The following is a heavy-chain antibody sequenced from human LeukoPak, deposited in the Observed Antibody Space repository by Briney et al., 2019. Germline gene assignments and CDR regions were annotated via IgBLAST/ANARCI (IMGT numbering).Heavy chain of an antibody. Sequence: GASVKVSCKASGYTFTGYYMHWVRQPPGQGLEWMGWINPNSGGTNYAQKFQDRVTMTRDTSISTAYMELSRLRSDDTPVYYCARGTYYDILTGYSSDYWGEGTLVTVSS. CDR3: ARGTYYDILTGYSSDY. J-gene: IGHJ4*02. CDR2: INPNSGGT. CDR1: GYTFTGYY. D-gene: IGHD3-9*01. V-gene: IGHV1-2*02.